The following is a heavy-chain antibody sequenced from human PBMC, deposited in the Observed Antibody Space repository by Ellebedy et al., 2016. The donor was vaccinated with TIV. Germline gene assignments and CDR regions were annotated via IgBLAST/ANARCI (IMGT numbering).Heavy chain of an antibody. V-gene: IGHV3-30*03. CDR3: ARGLYGDYGIGWYFDL. Sequence: GESLKISCAASGFTFSSYGMHWVRQAPGKGLEWVAVISHDGSNKYYADSVKGRFTISRDNSKNTLYLQMNSLRAEDTAVYYCARGLYGDYGIGWYFDLWGRGTLVTVSS. D-gene: IGHD4-17*01. CDR1: GFTFSSYG. J-gene: IGHJ2*01. CDR2: ISHDGSNK.